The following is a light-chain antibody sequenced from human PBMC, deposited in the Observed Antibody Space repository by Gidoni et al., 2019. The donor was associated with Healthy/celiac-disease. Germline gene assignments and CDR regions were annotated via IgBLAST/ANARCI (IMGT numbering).Light chain of an antibody. CDR2: DAS. CDR3: QQRSNWLT. CDR1: QSVSSY. V-gene: IGKV3-11*01. J-gene: IGKJ4*01. Sequence: EIVLTQSPATLSLSPGERATLSCRASQSVSSYLAWYQQKPGQAPRLLIYDASNRATGIPPRFSGSGSGTDFTLTISSLEPEDFAVYYCQQRSNWLTFGGXTKVEIK.